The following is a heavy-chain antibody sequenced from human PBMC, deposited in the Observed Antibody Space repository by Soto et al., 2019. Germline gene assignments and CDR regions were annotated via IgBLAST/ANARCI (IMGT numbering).Heavy chain of an antibody. CDR2: ISIGNGYA. Sequence: ASVKFSCKTSGDTFTTYAVHWVRQAPGQILECLVWISIGNGYAKYXXKFQDRVXXTWDASATTAXIQLSXLISEETAVYYCARFRSLGYNFFDYWGQGTLVTVSS. CDR3: ARFRSLGYNFFDY. CDR1: GDTFTTYA. V-gene: IGHV1-3*04. D-gene: IGHD3-16*02. J-gene: IGHJ4*02.